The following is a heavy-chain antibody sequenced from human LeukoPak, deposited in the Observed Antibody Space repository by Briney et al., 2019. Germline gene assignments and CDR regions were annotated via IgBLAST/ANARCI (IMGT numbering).Heavy chain of an antibody. Sequence: GGSLRLSCAASGFTFSSYAMHWVRQAPGKGLEWVAVISYDGSNKYYADSVKGRFTISRDNSKNTLYLQMNSLRAEDTAVYYCAKGSSVGAIFDYWGQGTLVTVSS. J-gene: IGHJ4*02. CDR1: GFTFSSYA. CDR3: AKGSSVGAIFDY. CDR2: ISYDGSNK. V-gene: IGHV3-30-3*01. D-gene: IGHD1-26*01.